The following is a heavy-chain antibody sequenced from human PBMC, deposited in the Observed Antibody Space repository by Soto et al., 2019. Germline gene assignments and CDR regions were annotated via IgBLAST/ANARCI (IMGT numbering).Heavy chain of an antibody. CDR2: FDPEDGET. CDR1: GYTLTELS. Sequence: ASVQVSRKVSGYTLTELSLHWVRHAPATGLEWMGVFDPEDGETIYAQKFQGRVTMTEDTSTDTANMELSSLRSEDTAVYYCPTDPIAAAANWFDRWGQGTLVTVSS. V-gene: IGHV1-24*01. D-gene: IGHD6-13*01. J-gene: IGHJ5*02. CDR3: PTDPIAAAANWFDR.